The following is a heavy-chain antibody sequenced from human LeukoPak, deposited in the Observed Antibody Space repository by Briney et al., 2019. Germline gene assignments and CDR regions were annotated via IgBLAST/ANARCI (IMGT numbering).Heavy chain of an antibody. CDR1: GFTFSSYS. D-gene: IGHD3-10*01. Sequence: KAGGSLRLSCAASGFTFSSYSMNWVRRAPGKGLEWVSSISSSSSYIYYADSVKGRFTISRDNAKNSLYLQLNSLRAEDTALYYCARDTHYYGSGSPAFDLWGRGTMVTVSS. CDR2: ISSSSSYI. CDR3: ARDTHYYGSGSPAFDL. J-gene: IGHJ3*01. V-gene: IGHV3-21*01.